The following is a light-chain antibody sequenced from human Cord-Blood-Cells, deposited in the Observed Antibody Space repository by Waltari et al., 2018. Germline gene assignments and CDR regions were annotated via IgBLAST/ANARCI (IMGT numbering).Light chain of an antibody. J-gene: IGKJ2*03. CDR2: AAS. CDR3: QQSYSTPYMYS. Sequence: DIQMTQSPSSLSASVGDRVTITCRASQSISSYLNWYQQKQGKAPKLLIYAASSLQSGVPSRFSGSGSGTDFTFTISSLQPEDFATYYCQQSYSTPYMYSFGQGTKLEIK. CDR1: QSISSY. V-gene: IGKV1-39*01.